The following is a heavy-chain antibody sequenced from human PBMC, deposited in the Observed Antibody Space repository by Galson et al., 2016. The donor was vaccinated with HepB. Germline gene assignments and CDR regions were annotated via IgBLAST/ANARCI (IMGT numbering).Heavy chain of an antibody. Sequence: SLRLSCAVSGFTVSNNYMSWVRQPPGKGLEWVSLIYSVGSTHYADSVKGRFTISRDSSKNTLYLQMNSLRAEDTAVYYCARNYDSSGYFYRRDPYYYGLDVWSRGTTVTVSS. CDR1: GFTVSNNY. D-gene: IGHD3-22*01. CDR3: ARNYDSSGYFYRRDPYYYGLDV. J-gene: IGHJ6*02. V-gene: IGHV3-53*01. CDR2: IYSVGST.